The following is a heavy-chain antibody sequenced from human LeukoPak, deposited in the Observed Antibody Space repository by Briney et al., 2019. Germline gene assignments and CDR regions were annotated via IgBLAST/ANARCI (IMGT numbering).Heavy chain of an antibody. D-gene: IGHD2-21*01. CDR2: IYHSGST. V-gene: IGHV4-38-2*02. J-gene: IGHJ5*02. CDR3: ARETCTYCCGDCYPNWFDP. CDR1: GYSISSGYY. Sequence: SETLSLTCTVSGYSISSGYYWGWIRQPPGKGLEWIGSIYHSGSTYYNPSLKSRVTISVDTSKNQFSLKLSSVTAACTAVYSCARETCTYCCGDCYPNWFDPWGQGPLVTVSS.